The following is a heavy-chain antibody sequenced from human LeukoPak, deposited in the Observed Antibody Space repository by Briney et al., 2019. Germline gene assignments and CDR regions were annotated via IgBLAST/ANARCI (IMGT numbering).Heavy chain of an antibody. J-gene: IGHJ5*01. D-gene: IGHD3/OR15-3a*01. CDR2: IYPGDSDT. CDR3: ARPAGRGGTGYRNNCFAS. CDR1: GYTFTSYW. V-gene: IGHV5-51*01. Sequence: GESLKTSCKGSGYTFTSYWIAWVRQMPGKGLEWMGIIYPGDSDTRYSPSFQGQVTISADKSISPAYLQWSSLKASDTAMYYCARPAGRGGTGYRNNCFASWGQGTLVTVSS.